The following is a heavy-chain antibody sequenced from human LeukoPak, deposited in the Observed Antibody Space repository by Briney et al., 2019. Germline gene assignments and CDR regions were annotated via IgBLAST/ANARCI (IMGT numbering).Heavy chain of an antibody. V-gene: IGHV3-74*03. Sequence: GGSLRLSCTASGFTFSTYGINWVRQSPGQGLVWVALINGDGSTTTHADSVKGRFTISRDNAKNTAYLQMNSLRDEDTAVYFCARDYAGSPDYWGQGTLVTVSA. CDR1: GFTFSTYG. D-gene: IGHD3-10*01. J-gene: IGHJ4*02. CDR3: ARDYAGSPDY. CDR2: INGDGSTT.